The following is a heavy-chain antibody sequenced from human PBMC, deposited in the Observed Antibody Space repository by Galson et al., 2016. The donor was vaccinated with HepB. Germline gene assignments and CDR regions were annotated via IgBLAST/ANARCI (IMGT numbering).Heavy chain of an antibody. CDR3: ARGRPYYDDIGGDAFDI. J-gene: IGHJ3*02. V-gene: IGHV1-46*01. D-gene: IGHD3-22*01. CDR1: GYTFITYY. CDR2: INPRGGST. Sequence: SVKVSCKASGYTFITYYLHWVRQAPGQGLEWMGVINPRGGSTKYAQKFQGRVTMTSDTSTSTFYMDVSSLRPEDTAVFFCARGRPYYDDIGGDAFDIWGQGTTVTLSS.